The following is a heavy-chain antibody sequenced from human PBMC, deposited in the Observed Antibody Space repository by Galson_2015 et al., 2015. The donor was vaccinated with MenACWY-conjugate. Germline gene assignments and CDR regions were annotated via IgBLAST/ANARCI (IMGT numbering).Heavy chain of an antibody. CDR3: ARTAGSVPP. D-gene: IGHD6-13*01. V-gene: IGHV3-21*01. CDR1: GFTFSSFS. CDR2: ISATSATI. J-gene: IGHJ5*02. Sequence: SLRLSCAASGFTFSSFSMNWVRQAPGKGLEWVSSISATSATIYYADSVKGRSTISRDNAKNSLYLRMNSLRAEDTAVYYCARTAGSVPPWGLGTLVTVSS.